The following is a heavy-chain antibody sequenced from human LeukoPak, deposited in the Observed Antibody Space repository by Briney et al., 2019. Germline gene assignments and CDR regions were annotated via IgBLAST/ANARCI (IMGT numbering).Heavy chain of an antibody. Sequence: GGSLRLSCAASGFTFSSYAMSWDRQAPGKRLEWVSAISGSGGSTYYADSVKGRFTISRDSSKNTLYLQMNSLRVEDTAVYSCAKTGTGYFRNWFDPWGQGTLVTVSS. CDR3: AKTGTGYFRNWFDP. J-gene: IGHJ5*02. D-gene: IGHD3/OR15-3a*01. V-gene: IGHV3-23*01. CDR2: ISGSGGST. CDR1: GFTFSSYA.